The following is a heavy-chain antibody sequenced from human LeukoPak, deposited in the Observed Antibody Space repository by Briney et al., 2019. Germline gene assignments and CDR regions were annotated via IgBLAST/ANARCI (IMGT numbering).Heavy chain of an antibody. V-gene: IGHV4-59*01. CDR3: AGSIAAAGTFGFDP. J-gene: IGHJ5*02. CDR2: IYYSGST. Sequence: PSETLSLTCAVYGGSFSGYYWSWIRQPPGKGLEWIGYIYYSGSTNYNPSLKSRVTISVDTSKNQFSLKLSSVTAADTAVYYCAGSIAAAGTFGFDPWGQGTLVTVSS. CDR1: GGSFSGYY. D-gene: IGHD6-13*01.